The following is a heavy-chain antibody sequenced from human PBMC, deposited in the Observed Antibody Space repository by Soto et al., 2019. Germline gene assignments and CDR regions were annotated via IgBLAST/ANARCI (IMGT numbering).Heavy chain of an antibody. CDR1: GYTFTSYA. V-gene: IGHV1-3*01. CDR2: INAGNGNT. J-gene: IGHJ5*02. CDR3: ARAATSYYYDSSGPEEDAWFDP. D-gene: IGHD3-22*01. Sequence: ASVKVSCKASGYTFTSYAMHWVRQAPGQRLEWMGWINAGNGNTKYSQKFQGRVTITRDTSASTAYMELSSLRSEDTAVYYCARAATSYYYDSSGPEEDAWFDPWGQGTLVTVSS.